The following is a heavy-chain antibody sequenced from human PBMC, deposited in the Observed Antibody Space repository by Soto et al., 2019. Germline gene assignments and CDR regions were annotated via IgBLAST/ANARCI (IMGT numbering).Heavy chain of an antibody. CDR1: GGTFSTYA. Sequence: QVQLVQSGAEVRKPGSSVKVSCKASGGTFSTYAISWVRQAPGQGLEWMGGIIPIFGTANYAQKFQDRVTITADESTSTAYMELSSLRSEDTAVYYCAQTLGLEVAGPGRFDLWGRGTLVTVSS. J-gene: IGHJ2*01. V-gene: IGHV1-69*12. CDR3: AQTLGLEVAGPGRFDL. D-gene: IGHD6-19*01. CDR2: IIPIFGTA.